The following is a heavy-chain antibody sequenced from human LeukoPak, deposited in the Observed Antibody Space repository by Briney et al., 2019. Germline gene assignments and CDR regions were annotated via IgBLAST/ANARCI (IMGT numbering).Heavy chain of an antibody. J-gene: IGHJ6*02. CDR1: GYSFTSYW. CDR2: IYPGDSDT. CDR3: ARSLNYYGSGSYYIDYYYYGMDV. V-gene: IGHV5-51*01. Sequence: GDSLKISCKGSGYSFTSYWIGWVRQMPGKGLEWMGIIYPGDSDTRYSPSFQGQVTISADKSISTAYLQWSSLKASDTAMYYCARSLNYYGSGSYYIDYYYYGMDVWGQGTTVTVSS. D-gene: IGHD3-10*01.